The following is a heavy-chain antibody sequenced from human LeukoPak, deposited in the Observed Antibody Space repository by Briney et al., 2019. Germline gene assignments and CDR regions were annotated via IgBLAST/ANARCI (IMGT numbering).Heavy chain of an antibody. D-gene: IGHD6-19*01. CDR1: GGSFSDYY. V-gene: IGHV4-34*01. CDR3: ARTFSGWYLYFDY. CDR2: INHSGST. Sequence: SETLSLTCAVYGGSFSDYYWSWIRQPPGKGLEWIGEINHSGSTNYNPSLKSRVTISVDTSKDQFSLKLSSVTAADTAVYYCARTFSGWYLYFDYWGQGALVTVSS. J-gene: IGHJ4*02.